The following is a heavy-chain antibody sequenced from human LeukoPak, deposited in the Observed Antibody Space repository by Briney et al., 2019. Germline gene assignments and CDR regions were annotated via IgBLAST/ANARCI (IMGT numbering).Heavy chain of an antibody. V-gene: IGHV4-61*01. CDR2: IYYSGST. CDR3: ARLQWPVTGWFDP. J-gene: IGHJ5*02. Sequence: SQTLSLTCTVSGGSISSGSYYWSWIRQPPGKGLEWIGYIYYSGSTNYNPSLKSRVTISVDTSKNQFSLKLSSVTAADTAVYYCARLQWPVTGWFDPWGQGTLVTVSS. D-gene: IGHD6-19*01. CDR1: GGSISSGSYY.